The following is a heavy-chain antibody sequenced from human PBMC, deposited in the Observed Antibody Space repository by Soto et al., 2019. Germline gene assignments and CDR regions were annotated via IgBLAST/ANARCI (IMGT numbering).Heavy chain of an antibody. CDR3: ASGSRKQLVGHLPSRGGFDY. CDR2: IYYSGST. Sequence: QLQLQESGPGLVKPSETLSLTCTVSGGSISSSSYYWGWIRQPPGKGLEWIGSIYYSGSTYYNPSLKSRVTISVDTSKNQFSLKLSSVTAADTAVYYCASGSRKQLVGHLPSRGGFDYWGQGTLVTVSS. CDR1: GGSISSSSYY. D-gene: IGHD6-6*01. J-gene: IGHJ4*02. V-gene: IGHV4-39*01.